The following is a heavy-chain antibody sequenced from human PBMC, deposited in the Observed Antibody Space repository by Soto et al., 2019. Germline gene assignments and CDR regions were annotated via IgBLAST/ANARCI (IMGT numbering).Heavy chain of an antibody. CDR3: AKAQSMFFDV. J-gene: IGHJ3*01. CDR1: GGSIRSDNW. CDR2: IFHTEIT. V-gene: IGHV4-4*02. Sequence: QVQLQESGPGLVRPSGTLSLTGVVSGGSIRSDNWWIWVRQNPGMGLEWLGEIFHTEITNYNPSCKSRVTMSVDKSKIQFSLRMTSVTAADTATYYCAKAQSMFFDVWGQGTRLTVSS. D-gene: IGHD3-10*02.